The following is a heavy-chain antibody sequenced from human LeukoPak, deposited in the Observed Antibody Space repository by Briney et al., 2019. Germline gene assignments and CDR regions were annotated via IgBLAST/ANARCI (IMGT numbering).Heavy chain of an antibody. CDR1: GFSFSSYW. V-gene: IGHV3-7*01. D-gene: IGHD4-17*01. CDR3: ASTASLSY. CDR2: IKQDASEE. Sequence: GGSLRLSCAASGFSFSSYWMTWVRQAPGKGLEWVANIKQDASEEHYVDSVKGRFTTSRDNAKSSLYLQLNSLRVEDTALYFCASTASLSYWGQGTLVTVSS. J-gene: IGHJ4*02.